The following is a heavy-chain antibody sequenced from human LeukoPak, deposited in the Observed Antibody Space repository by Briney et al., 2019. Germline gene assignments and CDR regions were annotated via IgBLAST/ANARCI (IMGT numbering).Heavy chain of an antibody. CDR1: GYSFDTYW. CDR3: VRHQGGYYYYFDY. J-gene: IGHJ4*02. D-gene: IGHD3-22*01. CDR2: IYPDDSET. V-gene: IGHV5-51*01. Sequence: GESLKISCKASGYSFDTYWVGWVRQMPGKGLEWMGIIYPDDSETRYSPSFQGQVTISVDESITTAYLQWSSLKASDTAMYYCVRHQGGYYYYFDYWGQGTLVTVSS.